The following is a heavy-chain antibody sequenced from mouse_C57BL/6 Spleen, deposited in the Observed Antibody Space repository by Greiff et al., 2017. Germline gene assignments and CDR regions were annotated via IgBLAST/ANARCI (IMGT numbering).Heavy chain of an antibody. J-gene: IGHJ3*01. V-gene: IGHV5-16*01. CDR1: GYTFTDYY. Sequence: EVQLEESEGGLVQPGSSMKLSCTASGYTFTDYYMDWVRQVPEKGLEWVGNINYYGSGTYYMDSFKSRYIISRDKAKNTLYLQMSSLKSEDTATYYCARGLSPTIVTGVFAYWGQGTLVTVSA. CDR3: ARGLSPTIVTGVFAY. D-gene: IGHD2-5*01. CDR2: INYYGSGT.